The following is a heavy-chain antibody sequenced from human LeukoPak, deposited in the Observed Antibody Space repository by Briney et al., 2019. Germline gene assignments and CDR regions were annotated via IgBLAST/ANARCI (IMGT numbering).Heavy chain of an antibody. CDR2: INHSGST. V-gene: IGHV4-34*01. Sequence: SETLSLTCAVYGGSFSGYYWSWIRQPPGKGLEWIGEINHSGSTNYNPSLKSRVTISVDTSKNQFSLELSSVTAADTAVYYCARGFGSGYASYYYYYMDVWGKGTTVTVSS. CDR1: GGSFSGYY. CDR3: ARGFGSGYASYYYYYMDV. J-gene: IGHJ6*03. D-gene: IGHD5-12*01.